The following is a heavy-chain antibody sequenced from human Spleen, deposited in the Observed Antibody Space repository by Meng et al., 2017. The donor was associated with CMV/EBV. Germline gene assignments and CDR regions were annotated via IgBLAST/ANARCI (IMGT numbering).Heavy chain of an antibody. CDR2: IIPILGIA. J-gene: IGHJ4*02. CDR1: FSSDA. D-gene: IGHD3-16*02. CDR3: ATDTQVMITFGGVIEYFDY. Sequence: FSSDAISWVRQAPGQGLEWMGRIIPILGIANYAQKFQDRVTITADKSTSTAYMELSSLRSEDTAVYYCATDTQVMITFGGVIEYFDYWGQGTLVTISS. V-gene: IGHV1-69*04.